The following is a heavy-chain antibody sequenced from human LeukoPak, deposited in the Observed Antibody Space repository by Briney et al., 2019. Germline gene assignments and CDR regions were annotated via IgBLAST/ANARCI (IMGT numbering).Heavy chain of an antibody. CDR2: MKHDGSEI. CDR3: ARDSPPYYFDY. Sequence: GGSLRLSCAASGFTFNTYWMAWIRQVPGKGLEWVANMKHDGSEIYYGGSVKGRFTISRDNAKNSLYLQMNSLRVEDTAVYYCARDSPPYYFDYWGQGTLVTVSS. V-gene: IGHV3-7*01. J-gene: IGHJ4*02. CDR1: GFTFNTYW.